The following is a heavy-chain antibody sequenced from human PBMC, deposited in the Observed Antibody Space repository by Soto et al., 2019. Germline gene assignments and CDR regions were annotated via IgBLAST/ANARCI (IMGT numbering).Heavy chain of an antibody. CDR2: IYYSGST. J-gene: IGHJ4*02. CDR3: ARGGLIAQPRNRRFDY. CDR1: GGSISSGGYY. D-gene: IGHD6-25*01. V-gene: IGHV4-61*08. Sequence: SETLSLTCTVSGGSISSGGYYWSWIRQPPGKGLEWIGYIYYSGSTNYNPSLKSRVTISVDTSKNQSSLKLSSVTAADTAVYYCARGGLIAQPRNRRFDYWGQGTLVTVSS.